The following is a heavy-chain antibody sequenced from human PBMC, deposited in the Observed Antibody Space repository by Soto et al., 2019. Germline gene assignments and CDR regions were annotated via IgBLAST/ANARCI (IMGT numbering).Heavy chain of an antibody. CDR3: ARSPNYYYYGFDV. Sequence: SETLSLTCTVSGGSVSSGDYYWSWLRQSPGKRLEWIAYIYYSGSTNYNPSLKSRATISVDTSKSQVSLTLTSMTAADAALYYCARSPNYYYYGFDVWGQGTPVTVSS. D-gene: IGHD3-10*01. CDR1: GGSVSSGDYY. J-gene: IGHJ6*02. V-gene: IGHV4-61*08. CDR2: IYYSGST.